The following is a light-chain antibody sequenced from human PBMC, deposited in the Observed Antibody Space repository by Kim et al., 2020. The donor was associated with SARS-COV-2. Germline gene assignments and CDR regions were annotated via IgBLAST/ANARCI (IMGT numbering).Light chain of an antibody. V-gene: IGLV3-21*04. CDR1: NIGSKS. J-gene: IGLJ3*02. CDR2: YDS. CDR3: QVWDSSSDHPV. Sequence: SYELTQPPSVSVAPGKTARITCGGNNIGSKSVHWYQQKPGQAPVLVIYYDSDRPSGIPERFSGSNSGNTATLTISRVEAGDEADYHCQVWDSSSDHPVFG.